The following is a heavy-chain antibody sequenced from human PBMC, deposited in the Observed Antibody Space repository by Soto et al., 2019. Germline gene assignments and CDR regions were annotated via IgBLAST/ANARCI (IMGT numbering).Heavy chain of an antibody. CDR1: GGSISSGGYY. V-gene: IGHV4-31*03. Sequence: SETLSLTCTVSGGSISSGGYYWSWIRQHPGKGLEWIGYIYYSGSTYYNPSLKSRVTISVDTSKNQFSLKLSSVTAADTAVYYCARGESTVTTLYYYYGMDVWDKGPRSPSPQ. D-gene: IGHD4-4*01. CDR2: IYYSGST. J-gene: IGHJ6*01. CDR3: ARGESTVTTLYYYYGMDV.